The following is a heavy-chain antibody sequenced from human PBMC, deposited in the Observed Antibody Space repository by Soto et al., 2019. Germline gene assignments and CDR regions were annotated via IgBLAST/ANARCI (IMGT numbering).Heavy chain of an antibody. D-gene: IGHD5-18*01. V-gene: IGHV6-1*01. J-gene: IGHJ4*02. CDR1: GDSVSSNSAA. CDR3: ERDRTAMYYFDH. Sequence: HTLSLTCAISGDSVSSNSAAWNWIRQSPSRGLEWLGRTYYRSKWYNDYAVSVKSRITINPDTSKNQFSLQLNSVTPEDTAVYSRERDRTAMYYFDHWGQGPLLTVSS. CDR2: TYYRSKWYN.